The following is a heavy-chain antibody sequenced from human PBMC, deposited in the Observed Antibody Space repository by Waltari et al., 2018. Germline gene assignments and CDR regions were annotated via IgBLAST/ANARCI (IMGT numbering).Heavy chain of an antibody. CDR1: GGSISRHY. CDR3: TGPYGRGGFDY. J-gene: IGHJ4*02. V-gene: IGHV4-59*11. CDR2: IYYYGST. D-gene: IGHD3-10*01. Sequence: QVQLQESGPGLVKPSETLSLSCTVSGGSISRHYWSWNRRVRGKGLEWNGYIYYYGSTSYHPSLKSRVTISVDTSKNQFSLKLSSVAAADTAGYYCTGPYGRGGFDYWGQGTLVTVSS.